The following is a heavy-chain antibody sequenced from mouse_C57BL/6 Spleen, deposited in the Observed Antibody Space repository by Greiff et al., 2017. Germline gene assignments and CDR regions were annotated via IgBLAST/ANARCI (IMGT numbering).Heavy chain of an antibody. V-gene: IGHV1-77*01. D-gene: IGHD1-1*01. CDR2: IGPGSGST. J-gene: IGHJ2*01. CDR1: GYTFTDYY. Sequence: QVQLQQSGAELVKPGASVKISCKASGYTFTDYYITWVKQRPGQGLEWIGKIGPGSGSTYYNEKFKGKATLTADKSSSTAYMQLSSLTSEDSAVKFRAKERNYYGSSGYWGQGTTLTVSS. CDR3: AKERNYYGSSGY.